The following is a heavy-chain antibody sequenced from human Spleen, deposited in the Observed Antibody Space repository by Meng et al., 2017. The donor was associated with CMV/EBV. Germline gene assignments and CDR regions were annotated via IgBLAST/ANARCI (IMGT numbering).Heavy chain of an antibody. V-gene: IGHV1-24*01. D-gene: IGHD5-24*01. Sequence: KVSCKVSGYTLIELSRHWVRQAPGKGLEWMGGFDPEDGETIYAQKFQGRVTMTEDTSTDTAYMELSSLRSEDTAVYYCATDQGDGALNWGQGTLVTVSS. CDR1: GYTLIELS. J-gene: IGHJ4*02. CDR2: FDPEDGET. CDR3: ATDQGDGALN.